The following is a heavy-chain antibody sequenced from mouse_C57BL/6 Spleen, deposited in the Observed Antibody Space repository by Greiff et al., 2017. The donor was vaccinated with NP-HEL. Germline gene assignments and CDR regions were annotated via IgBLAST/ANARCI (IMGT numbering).Heavy chain of an antibody. CDR1: GYTFTSYW. CDR2: IHPSDSDT. V-gene: IGHV1-74*01. CDR3: ARDFYYYGSSYGYFDV. Sequence: QVQLQQPGAELVKPGASVKVSCKASGYTFTSYWMHWVKQRPGQGLEWIGRIHPSDSDTNYNQKFKGKATLTADKSSSTAYMQLSSLTSEDSAVYFCARDFYYYGSSYGYFDVWGTGTTVTVSS. J-gene: IGHJ1*03. D-gene: IGHD1-1*01.